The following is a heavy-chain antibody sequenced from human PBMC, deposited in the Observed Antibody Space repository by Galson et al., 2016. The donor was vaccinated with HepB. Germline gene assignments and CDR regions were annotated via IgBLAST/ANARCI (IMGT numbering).Heavy chain of an antibody. D-gene: IGHD6-19*01. V-gene: IGHV4-4*02. CDR3: ARSGQWLGTWFDP. CDR2: IYHSGST. J-gene: IGHJ5*02. Sequence: SETLSLTCTVSGGSISSRNWWSWVRQPPGEGLEWIGEIYHSGSTNYNPSLKSRVTISVDKSKNQFSLKLSSVTAADTAVYYCARSGQWLGTWFDPWGQGTLVTVSS. CDR1: GGSISSRNW.